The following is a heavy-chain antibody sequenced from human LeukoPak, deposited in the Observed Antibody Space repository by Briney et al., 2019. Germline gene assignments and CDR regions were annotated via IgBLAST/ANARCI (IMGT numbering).Heavy chain of an antibody. CDR3: AREVGSVATTPKYNWFDP. J-gene: IGHJ5*02. CDR1: GGSFSGYY. CDR2: INHSGST. D-gene: IGHD5-12*01. Sequence: SETLSLTCAVYGGSFSGYYWSWIRQPPGKGLEWIGEINHSGSTNYNPFLKSRVTISVDTSKNQFSLKLSSVTAADTAVYYCAREVGSVATTPKYNWFDPWGQGTLVTVSS. V-gene: IGHV4-34*01.